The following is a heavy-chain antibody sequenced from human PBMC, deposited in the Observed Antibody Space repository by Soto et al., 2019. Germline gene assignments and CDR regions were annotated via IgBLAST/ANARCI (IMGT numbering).Heavy chain of an antibody. CDR2: ISGSGSST. CDR1: GFTFSNYA. D-gene: IGHD1-26*01. Sequence: EVQLVESGGGLEQPGGSLRLSCAASGFTFSNYAMSWVRQAPGKGLEWVSTISGSGSSTYYADSMKGRFTISRDNSKNTLYLQMNSLRAEDTAVYYCAKVRTPEPYYYYYGMDVWGQGTTVTVSS. J-gene: IGHJ6*02. CDR3: AKVRTPEPYYYYYGMDV. V-gene: IGHV3-23*04.